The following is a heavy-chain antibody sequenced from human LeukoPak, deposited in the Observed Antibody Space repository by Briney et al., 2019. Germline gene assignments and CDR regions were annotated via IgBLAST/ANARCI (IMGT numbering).Heavy chain of an antibody. CDR1: GDSISTYY. J-gene: IGHJ5*02. CDR2: IYYSGST. V-gene: IGHV4-59*01. Sequence: SETLSLTCTVSGDSISTYYWSWIRQPPGKGLEWIGYIYYSGSTNYNPSLKSRVTISVDTSKNQLSLKLSSVTAADTAVYYCARTLLWFDPWGQGTLVTVSS. CDR3: ARTLLWFDP.